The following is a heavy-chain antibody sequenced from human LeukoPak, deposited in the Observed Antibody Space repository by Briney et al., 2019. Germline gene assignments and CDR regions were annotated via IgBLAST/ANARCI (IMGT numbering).Heavy chain of an antibody. Sequence: SETLSLTCTVSGGSISSYYWSWIRQPPGKGLEWIAYIYYSGSTNYNPSLKSRVTISVDTSKNQFSLKLSSVTAADTAVYYCARARVMVRGVIRYYYGMDVWGQGTTVTVSS. J-gene: IGHJ6*02. CDR1: GGSISSYY. CDR3: ARARVMVRGVIRYYYGMDV. CDR2: IYYSGST. V-gene: IGHV4-59*01. D-gene: IGHD3-10*01.